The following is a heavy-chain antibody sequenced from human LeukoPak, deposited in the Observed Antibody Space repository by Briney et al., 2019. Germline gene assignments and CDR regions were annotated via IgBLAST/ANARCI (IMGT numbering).Heavy chain of an antibody. V-gene: IGHV4-39*01. J-gene: IGHJ6*03. CDR2: IYYSGST. Sequence: PSQTLSLTCTVSGGSISSSSYYWGWIRQPPGKGLEWIGSIYYSGSTYYNPSLKSRVTISVDTSKNQFSLKLSSVTAADTAVYYCARQPLSYYYYMDVWGKGTTVTVSS. CDR3: ARQPLSYYYYMDV. CDR1: GGSISSSSYY.